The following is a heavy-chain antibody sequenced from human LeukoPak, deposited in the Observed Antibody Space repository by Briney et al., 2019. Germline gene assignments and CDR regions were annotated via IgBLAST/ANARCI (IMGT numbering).Heavy chain of an antibody. CDR2: INPNSGST. J-gene: IGHJ3*02. D-gene: IGHD5-18*01. V-gene: IGHV1-2*06. CDR1: GYTFTAYY. Sequence: ASVKVSCKASGYTFTAYYIHWVRQAPGQGLEWMGRINPNSGSTNYAQKFQGRVTMTRDTSISTAYMELSGLRSDDTAVYYCARDSSTAMVTGAFDIWGQGTMVTVSS. CDR3: ARDSSTAMVTGAFDI.